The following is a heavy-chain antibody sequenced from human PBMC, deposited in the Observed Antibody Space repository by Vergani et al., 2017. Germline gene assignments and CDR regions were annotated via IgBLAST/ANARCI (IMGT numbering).Heavy chain of an antibody. CDR2: ISGSGGST. D-gene: IGHD3-22*01. J-gene: IGHJ6*02. CDR1: GFTFSSYA. Sequence: EVQLLESGGGLVQPGGSLRLSCAASGFTFSSYAMSWVRQAPGKGLEWVSAISGSGGSTYYADSVKGRFTISRDKSKNTLYLQMNSLRAEDTAVYYCAKDYYDSSGYYYFLGINYYYYGMDVWGQGTTVTVSS. CDR3: AKDYYDSSGYYYFLGINYYYYGMDV. V-gene: IGHV3-23*01.